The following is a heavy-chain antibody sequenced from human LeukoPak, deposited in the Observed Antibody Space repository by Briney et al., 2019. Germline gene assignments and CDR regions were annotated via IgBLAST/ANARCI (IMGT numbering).Heavy chain of an antibody. V-gene: IGHV3-23*01. CDR3: AKDNGRYSYGYFLSPFDY. CDR1: GFTFSSYA. Sequence: GGSLRLSCAASGFTFSSYAMSWVRQAPGKGLEWVSAISGSGGSTYYADSVKGRFTISRDNSKNTLYLQMNSLRAEDTVVYYCAKDNGRYSYGYFLSPFDYWGQGTLVTVSS. D-gene: IGHD5-18*01. J-gene: IGHJ4*02. CDR2: ISGSGGST.